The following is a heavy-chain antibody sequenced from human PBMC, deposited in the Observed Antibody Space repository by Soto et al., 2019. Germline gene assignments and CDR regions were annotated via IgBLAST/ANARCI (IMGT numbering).Heavy chain of an antibody. D-gene: IGHD1-26*01. Sequence: SETLSLTCAVYGGSFSGYYWTWIRQPPGTGLEWIGEINHSGSTNYNPSLKSRVTISVDTSKNQFSLKLTSVTAADTAVYYCAKEGGNHYYYYAMDVWGHGTTVS. CDR3: AKEGGNHYYYYAMDV. CDR2: INHSGST. V-gene: IGHV4-34*01. J-gene: IGHJ6*02. CDR1: GGSFSGYY.